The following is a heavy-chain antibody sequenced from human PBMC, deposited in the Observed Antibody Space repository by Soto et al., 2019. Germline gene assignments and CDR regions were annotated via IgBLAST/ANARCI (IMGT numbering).Heavy chain of an antibody. CDR1: GGTFSNYG. D-gene: IGHD2-2*03. V-gene: IGHV1-69*12. J-gene: IGHJ6*02. Sequence: QVQLVQSGAEVKKPGSSVKVSCKSSGGTFSNYGFSWVRQAPGQGLESMGVIVPIFGAEHPQKFQGRVTITADESTNTVFMELRGLRSDDTAVYYCAREGSDYQGIGYDQGHVWGQGTTVTVSS. CDR2: IVPIFGA. CDR3: AREGSDYQGIGYDQGHV.